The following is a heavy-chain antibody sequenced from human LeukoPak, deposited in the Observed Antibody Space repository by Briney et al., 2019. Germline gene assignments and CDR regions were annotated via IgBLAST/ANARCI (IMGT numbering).Heavy chain of an antibody. CDR1: GGTFSSYA. Sequence: SVEVSCKASGGTFSSYAISWVRQAPGQGLEWMGGIIPIFGTANYAQKFQGRVTITADESTSTAYMELSSLRSEDTAVYYCAGRGDGYRAYYYYGMGVWGQGTTVTVSS. V-gene: IGHV1-69*13. D-gene: IGHD5-24*01. J-gene: IGHJ6*02. CDR2: IIPIFGTA. CDR3: AGRGDGYRAYYYYGMGV.